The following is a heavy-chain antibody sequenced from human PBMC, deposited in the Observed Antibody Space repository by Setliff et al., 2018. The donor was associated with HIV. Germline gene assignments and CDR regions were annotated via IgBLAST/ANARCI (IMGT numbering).Heavy chain of an antibody. CDR2: INSNGGST. Sequence: ASVKVSCKASGYTFTSYYVHFVRQAPGQGPEWMGIINSNGGSTNYAQKFEGRVAMTADTSTNNVHMYLSSLRSEDTAIYYCARGGPGSSFGYDWFDPWGQGTPVTVSS. CDR1: GYTFTSYY. D-gene: IGHD5-18*01. V-gene: IGHV1-46*01. CDR3: ARGGPGSSFGYDWFDP. J-gene: IGHJ5*02.